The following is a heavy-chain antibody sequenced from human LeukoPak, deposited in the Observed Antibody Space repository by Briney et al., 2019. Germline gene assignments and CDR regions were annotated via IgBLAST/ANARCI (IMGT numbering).Heavy chain of an antibody. CDR1: GFTFTNYA. Sequence: PGASLRLSCAASGFTFTNYAMSWVRQAPGKGLEWVSAITGSGANTYYADSVKGRFTISRDNSNNMIYLQMNSLRAEDTAVYYCARSSENWGQGTLVTVSS. V-gene: IGHV3-23*01. J-gene: IGHJ4*02. CDR2: ITGSGANT. CDR3: ARSSEN.